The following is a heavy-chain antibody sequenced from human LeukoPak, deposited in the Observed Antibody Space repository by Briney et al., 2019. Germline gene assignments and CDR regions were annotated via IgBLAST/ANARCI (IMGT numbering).Heavy chain of an antibody. CDR2: ISYDGSNK. J-gene: IGHJ4*02. CDR3: TRNPVAGMVYYFDY. CDR1: GFTFSSYG. D-gene: IGHD6-19*01. Sequence: PGGSLRLSCAASGFTFSSYGMHWVRQAPGKGLEWVAVISYDGSNKYYADSVKGRFTISRDNSKNTLYLQMNSLRAEDTAVYYCTRNPVAGMVYYFDYWGQGTLVTVSS. V-gene: IGHV3-30*03.